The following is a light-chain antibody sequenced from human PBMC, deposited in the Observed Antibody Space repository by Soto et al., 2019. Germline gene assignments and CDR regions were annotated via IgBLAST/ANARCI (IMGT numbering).Light chain of an antibody. CDR2: WAS. CDR3: QQYYSTLIT. Sequence: DIALTQSPDSLALSLGERATMNCKSSQSVLYSSYNKSYLAWYQVKPGRPPKLLFSWASTRASGVPDRCSGSGSGTDFTLTISSLQAEDVAVYYCQQYYSTLITFGQGTRLEIK. J-gene: IGKJ5*01. CDR1: QSVLYSSYNKSY. V-gene: IGKV4-1*01.